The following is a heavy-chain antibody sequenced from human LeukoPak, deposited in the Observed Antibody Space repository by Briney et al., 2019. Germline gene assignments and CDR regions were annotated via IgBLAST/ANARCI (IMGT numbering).Heavy chain of an antibody. CDR1: GFTFSNYW. D-gene: IGHD5-24*01. CDR2: IKPDGGEQ. V-gene: IGHV3-7*03. CDR3: AREQRTFDY. J-gene: IGHJ4*02. Sequence: GGPLRLSCVASGFTFSNYWMNWVRQAPGKGLEWVANIKPDGGEQYYVDSVKGRFTISKDNADNSLYLQLSSLRAEDTAVYYCAREQRTFDYWGQGILVTVSS.